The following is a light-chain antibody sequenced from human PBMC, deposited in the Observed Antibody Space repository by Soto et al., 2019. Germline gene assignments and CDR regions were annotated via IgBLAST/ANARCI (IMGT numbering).Light chain of an antibody. Sequence: DIQMTQSPSTLSASVGDRVTITCRASQSIGSWLAWYQQKPGKAPKLLIYKASSLESGVPSRFSGSGSGTEFTLTISSLQPDDFATYYYQQYNSYWTFGQGTKVDVK. CDR1: QSIGSW. CDR3: QQYNSYWT. J-gene: IGKJ1*01. V-gene: IGKV1-5*03. CDR2: KAS.